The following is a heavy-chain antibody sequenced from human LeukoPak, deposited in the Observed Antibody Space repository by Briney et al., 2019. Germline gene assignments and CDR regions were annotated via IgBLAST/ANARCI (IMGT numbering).Heavy chain of an antibody. J-gene: IGHJ6*02. CDR2: ISGSGGST. Sequence: GGSLRLSCAASGFTFSSYAMSWVRQAPGEGLEWVSAISGSGGSTYYADSVKGRFTISRDNSKNTLYLQMNSLRAEDTAVYYCAKEVYYDFWSGYYTGFSYYYYGMDVWGQGTTVTVSS. CDR1: GFTFSSYA. CDR3: AKEVYYDFWSGYYTGFSYYYYGMDV. V-gene: IGHV3-23*01. D-gene: IGHD3-3*01.